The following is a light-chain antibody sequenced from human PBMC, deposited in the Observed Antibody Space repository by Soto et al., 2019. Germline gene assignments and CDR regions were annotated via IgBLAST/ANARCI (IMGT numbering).Light chain of an antibody. Sequence: EIVLTQSPGTLSLSPGERATLSCRASQSVSSSYLAWYQQKPGQAPRLLIYGASSRATGIPDRFSGSGSGTDFTLTTSRLEPEDFAVDYCQQYGSSRLTFGGGTKVEIK. CDR1: QSVSSSY. CDR3: QQYGSSRLT. V-gene: IGKV3-20*01. J-gene: IGKJ4*01. CDR2: GAS.